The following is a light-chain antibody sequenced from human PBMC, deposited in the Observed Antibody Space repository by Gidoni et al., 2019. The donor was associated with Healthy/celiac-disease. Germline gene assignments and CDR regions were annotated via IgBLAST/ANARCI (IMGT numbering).Light chain of an antibody. V-gene: IGKV1-13*02. CDR2: DAS. CDR1: QGISSA. CDR3: QQFNSYPYT. J-gene: IGKJ2*01. Sequence: GDRVTITCRASQGISSALAWYQQKPGKAPKLLIYDASSLESGVPSRFSGSGSGTDFTLTISSLQPEDFATYYCQQFNSYPYTFXXXTKREIK.